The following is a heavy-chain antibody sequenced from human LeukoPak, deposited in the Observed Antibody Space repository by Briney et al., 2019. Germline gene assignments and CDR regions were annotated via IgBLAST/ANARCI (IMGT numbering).Heavy chain of an antibody. J-gene: IGHJ4*02. V-gene: IGHV3-74*01. CDR2: INSDGSST. Sequence: GGSLRLSCAASGFTFSSYWMHWVRQAPGKGLVWVSRINSDGSSTSYADSVKGRFTISRDNAKNTLYLQMNSLRAEDTAVYYCARDSKLLWFGELLWPTEDQYFDYWGQGTLVTVSS. CDR1: GFTFSSYW. CDR3: ARDSKLLWFGELLWPTEDQYFDY. D-gene: IGHD3-10*01.